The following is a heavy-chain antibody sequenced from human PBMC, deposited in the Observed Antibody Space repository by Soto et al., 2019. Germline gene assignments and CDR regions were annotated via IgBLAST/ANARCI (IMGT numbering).Heavy chain of an antibody. J-gene: IGHJ4*02. CDR2: FDPEDGET. Sequence: ASVKVSCKVSGYTLTELSMHWVRQAPGKGLEWMGGFDPEDGETIYAQKFQGRVTMNDDTSTDTAYMELSSLRSEDTAVYYCATLGSGPKDYWGQGTLVTVSS. CDR3: ATLGSGPKDY. D-gene: IGHD3-10*01. V-gene: IGHV1-24*01. CDR1: GYTLTELS.